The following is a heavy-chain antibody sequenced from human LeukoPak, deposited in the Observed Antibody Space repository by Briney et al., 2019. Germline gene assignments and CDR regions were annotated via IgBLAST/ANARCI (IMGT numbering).Heavy chain of an antibody. CDR1: GYTFTSYA. CDR3: ARVWYYYDSSGYYPTSVDY. J-gene: IGHJ4*02. CDR2: INAGNGNT. Sequence: GASVKVSCKASGYTFTSYAMHWVRQAPGQRLEWMGWINAGNGNTKYSQKFQGRVTITRDTSASTAYMELSSLRSEDTAVYYCARVWYYYDSSGYYPTSVDYWGQGTLVTVSS. V-gene: IGHV1-3*01. D-gene: IGHD3-22*01.